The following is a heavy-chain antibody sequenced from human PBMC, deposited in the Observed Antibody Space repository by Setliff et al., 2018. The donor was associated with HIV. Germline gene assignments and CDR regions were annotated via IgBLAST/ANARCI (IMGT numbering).Heavy chain of an antibody. CDR2: FSYRGGT. CDR3: ARDFGDNSGWDL. J-gene: IGHJ3*01. Sequence: SETLSLTCAVSGVSVTSHFWSWIRQPPGKGLEWIGYFSYRGGTNSNPALKSRVTISVDTSKNDVSLKMRSVTAADTAVYYCARDFGDNSGWDLWGQGTMVTVSS. CDR1: GVSVTSHF. V-gene: IGHV4-59*02. D-gene: IGHD1-20*01.